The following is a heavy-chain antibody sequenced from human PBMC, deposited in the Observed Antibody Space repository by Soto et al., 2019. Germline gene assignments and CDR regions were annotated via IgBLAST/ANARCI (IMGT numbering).Heavy chain of an antibody. CDR3: ARLRIAARRYLFDP. D-gene: IGHD6-6*01. V-gene: IGHV4-59*08. CDR2: IYYSGST. J-gene: IGHJ5*02. Sequence: SETLSLTCTVSGGSISSYYWSWIRQPPGKGLEWIGYIYYSGSTNYNPSLKSRVTISVDTSKNQFSLKLSSVIAADTAVYYCARLRIAARRYLFDPWGQGTLVTVSS. CDR1: GGSISSYY.